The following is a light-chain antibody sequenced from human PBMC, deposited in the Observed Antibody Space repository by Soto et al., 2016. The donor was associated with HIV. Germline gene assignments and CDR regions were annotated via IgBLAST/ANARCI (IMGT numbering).Light chain of an antibody. CDR2: TAS. J-gene: IGKJ4*01. CDR3: QQLSSFPLT. CDR1: QDISNY. V-gene: IGKV1-9*01. Sequence: DIQLTQSPSFLSASVGDGVTITCRASQDISNYLAWYRRKPGEAPRLLIYTASTLQSGVPSRFSGSGSGTEFTLTISSLQPEDFATYYCQQLSSFPLTFGGGTTVEIK.